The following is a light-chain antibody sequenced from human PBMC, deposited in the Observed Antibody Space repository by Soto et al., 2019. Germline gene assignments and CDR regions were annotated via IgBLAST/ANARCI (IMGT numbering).Light chain of an antibody. CDR3: QQYGSSPLT. CDR2: DAS. Sequence: EIVLTQSPGTLSLSPGERATLSCRASQSVSSSYLAWYQQKPGQAPRLLIYDASSRDTGIPDRFSGSGSGTDFTLTISRLEPEDFAVYYCQQYGSSPLTFGPGTKVDI. CDR1: QSVSSSY. J-gene: IGKJ3*01. V-gene: IGKV3-20*01.